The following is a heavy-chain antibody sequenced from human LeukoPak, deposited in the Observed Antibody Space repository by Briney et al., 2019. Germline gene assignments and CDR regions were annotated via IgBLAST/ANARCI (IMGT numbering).Heavy chain of an antibody. D-gene: IGHD3-9*01. CDR2: ISYDGSNK. CDR1: GFTFSSYA. CDR3: ARGHYDILTGYFQDY. Sequence: VGSLRLSSAASGFTFSSYAMHWVRQAPGKGLEWVAVISYDGSNKYYADSVKGRFTIPRDNSKNTLYLQMNSLRAEDTAVYYCARGHYDILTGYFQDYWGQGTLVTVSS. V-gene: IGHV3-30-3*01. J-gene: IGHJ4*02.